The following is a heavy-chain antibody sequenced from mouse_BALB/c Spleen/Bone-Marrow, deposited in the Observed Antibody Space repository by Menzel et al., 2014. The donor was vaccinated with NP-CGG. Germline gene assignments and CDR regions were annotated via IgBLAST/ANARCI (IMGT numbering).Heavy chain of an antibody. CDR3: ASPYGNHWFPY. CDR2: INPSTGYI. Sequence: VQLQQSGAELAKPGASVKMSCKASGYTFTSYWMHWVKQRPGQGLEWIGYINPSTGYIEYNQKFRDKATLTADKSSSTASMQLSSLTSEDSAVYYCASPYGNHWFPYWGQGTLVTVSA. J-gene: IGHJ3*01. D-gene: IGHD2-1*01. CDR1: GYTFTSYW. V-gene: IGHV1-7*01.